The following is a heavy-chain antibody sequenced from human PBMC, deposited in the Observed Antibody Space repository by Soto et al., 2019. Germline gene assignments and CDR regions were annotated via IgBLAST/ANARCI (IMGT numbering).Heavy chain of an antibody. Sequence: QLQLQESGPGLVKPSETLSLTCTVSGGSVSSSSYYWGWVRQPPGKGLGWIGSVYSSGSTYYNPSRESRVTISVDKSKNQFSLKLMSLSAADTAVYYCGRLEGLATISYYFDYWGQGALVTVSS. CDR3: GRLEGLATISYYFDY. D-gene: IGHD3-9*01. CDR1: GGSVSSSSYY. J-gene: IGHJ4*02. V-gene: IGHV4-39*01. CDR2: VYSSGST.